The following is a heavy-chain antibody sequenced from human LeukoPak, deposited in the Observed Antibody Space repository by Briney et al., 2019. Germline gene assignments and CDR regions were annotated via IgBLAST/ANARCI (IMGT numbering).Heavy chain of an antibody. Sequence: PGGSLRLSCAASGFTFSSYGMHWVRQAPGKGLEWVAFIRYDGSNKYYADSVKGRFTISRDNSKNTLYLQMNSLRAEDTAVYYCAKERVVVIKEAVFDYWGQGTLVTVSS. D-gene: IGHD3-22*01. CDR1: GFTFSSYG. CDR2: IRYDGSNK. V-gene: IGHV3-30*02. CDR3: AKERVVVIKEAVFDY. J-gene: IGHJ4*02.